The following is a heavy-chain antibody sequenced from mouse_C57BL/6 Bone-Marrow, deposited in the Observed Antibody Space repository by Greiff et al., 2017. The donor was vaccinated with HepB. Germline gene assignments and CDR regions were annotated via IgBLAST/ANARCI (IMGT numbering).Heavy chain of an antibody. CDR2: INPSTGGT. V-gene: IGHV1-42*01. Sequence: EVQLQQSGPELVKPGASVKISCKASGYSFTGYYMNWVKQSPEKSLEWIGEINPSTGGTTYNQKFKAKATLTVDKSSSTAYMQLKSLTSEDSAVYYCARRGGGYPYWYFDVWGTGTTVTVSS. CDR1: GYSFTGYY. J-gene: IGHJ1*03. CDR3: ARRGGGYPYWYFDV. D-gene: IGHD2-2*01.